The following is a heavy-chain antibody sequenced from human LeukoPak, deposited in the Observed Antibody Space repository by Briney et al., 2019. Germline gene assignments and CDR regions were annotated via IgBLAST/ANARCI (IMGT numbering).Heavy chain of an antibody. CDR1: GGSFSGYY. CDR2: INHSGST. Sequence: SETLSLTCAVYGGSFSGYYWSWIRQPPGKGLEWIGEINHSGSTNYNPSLKSRVTISVDTSKNQFSLKLSSVTAADTAAYYCARGHLHCSSTSCYTYWFDPWGQGTLVTVSS. J-gene: IGHJ5*02. D-gene: IGHD2-2*02. V-gene: IGHV4-34*01. CDR3: ARGHLHCSSTSCYTYWFDP.